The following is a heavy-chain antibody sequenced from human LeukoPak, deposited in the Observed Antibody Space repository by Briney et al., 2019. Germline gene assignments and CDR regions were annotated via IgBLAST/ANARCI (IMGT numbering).Heavy chain of an antibody. D-gene: IGHD2/OR15-2a*01. CDR1: GFTFDDYA. CDR3: AKDIGSTMDY. CDR2: ISWNSGSI. V-gene: IGHV3-9*01. J-gene: IGHJ4*02. Sequence: GGSLRLSCAASGFTFDDYAMHWVRQAPGKGLEWVSGISWNSGSIGYADSVKGRFTISRDNAKNSLYLQMNSLRAEDTALYYCAKDIGSTMDYWGQGTLVTVSS.